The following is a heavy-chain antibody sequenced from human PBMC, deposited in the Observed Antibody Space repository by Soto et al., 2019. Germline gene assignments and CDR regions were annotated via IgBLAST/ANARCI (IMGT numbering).Heavy chain of an antibody. D-gene: IGHD6-6*01. CDR2: IYYSGST. CDR1: GGSISSYY. CDR3: ARVRPEESGSSHYGMDV. J-gene: IGHJ6*02. V-gene: IGHV4-59*01. Sequence: SETLSLTCTVSGGSISSYYWSRIRQPPGKGLEWIGYIYYSGSTNYNPSLKSRVTISVDTSKNQFSLKLSSVTAADTAVYYCARVRPEESGSSHYGMDVWGQGTTVTVSS.